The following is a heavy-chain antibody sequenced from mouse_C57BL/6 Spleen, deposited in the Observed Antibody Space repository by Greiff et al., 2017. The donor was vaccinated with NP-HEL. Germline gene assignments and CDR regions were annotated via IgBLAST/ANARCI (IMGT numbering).Heavy chain of an antibody. J-gene: IGHJ3*01. Sequence: VQLQQSGPGLVQPSQSLSITCTVSGFSLTSYGVHWVRQSPGKGLEWLGVIWRGGSTDYNAAFMSRLSLTKDNSKSPVFFKMNSLQADDTAIYYCAIYGSSAAWFAYWGQGTLVTVSA. V-gene: IGHV2-5*01. CDR2: IWRGGST. D-gene: IGHD1-1*01. CDR1: GFSLTSYG. CDR3: AIYGSSAAWFAY.